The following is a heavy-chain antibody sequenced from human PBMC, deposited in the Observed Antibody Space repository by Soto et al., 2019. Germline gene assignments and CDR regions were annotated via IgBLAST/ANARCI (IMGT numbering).Heavy chain of an antibody. CDR3: ASSIAAAGTALHY. V-gene: IGHV1-69*02. CDR1: GGTFSSYT. CDR2: IIPILGIA. J-gene: IGHJ4*02. Sequence: QVQLVQSGAEVKKPGSSVKVSCKASGGTFSSYTISWVRQAPGQGLEWMGRIIPILGIANYAQKFQGRVTXTXDXXTSTAYMELSSLRSEDTAVYYCASSIAAAGTALHYWGQGTLVTVSS. D-gene: IGHD6-13*01.